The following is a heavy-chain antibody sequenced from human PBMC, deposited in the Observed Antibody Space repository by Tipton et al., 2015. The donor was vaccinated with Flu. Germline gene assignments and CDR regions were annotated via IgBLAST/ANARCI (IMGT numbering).Heavy chain of an antibody. Sequence: QLVQSGAEVKKPGASVKVSCKASGYTFTGYYMHWVRQAPGQGLEWMGRINPNSGGTNYAQKFQGRVTMTRDTSISTAYMELSRLRSDDTAVYYCARDTSIAARPFDYWGQGTLVTVSS. V-gene: IGHV1-2*06. J-gene: IGHJ4*02. CDR3: ARDTSIAARPFDY. CDR1: GYTFTGYY. CDR2: INPNSGGT. D-gene: IGHD6-6*01.